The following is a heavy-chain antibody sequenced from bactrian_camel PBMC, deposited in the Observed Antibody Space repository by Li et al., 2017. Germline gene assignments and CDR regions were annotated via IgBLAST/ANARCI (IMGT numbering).Heavy chain of an antibody. J-gene: IGHJ4*01. CDR2: LYTGGGRG. D-gene: IGHD2*01. CDR3: AARGSSRDCYTDDPNAVGFNY. V-gene: IGHV3S54*01. Sequence: VQLVESGGDSVLAGGSLRLPCASSEYMASIFRASSFCMGWFRRAPGKQREGVAALYTGGGRGYYADSSKGRVTISQNNAKNVLYLQMNSLKPEDTAMYYCAARGSSRDCYTDDPNAVGFNYWGQGTQVTVS. CDR1: EYMASIFRASSFC.